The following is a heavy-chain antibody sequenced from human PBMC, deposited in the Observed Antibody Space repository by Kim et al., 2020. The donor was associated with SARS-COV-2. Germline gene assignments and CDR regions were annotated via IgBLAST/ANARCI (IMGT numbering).Heavy chain of an antibody. D-gene: IGHD1-26*01. Sequence: SETLSLTCAVYGGSFSGYYWSWIRQPPGKGLEWIGEINHSGSTNYNPSLKSRVTISVDTSKNQFSLKLSSVTAADTAVYYCARGRYYSGNGNWFDPWGQG. CDR1: GGSFSGYY. CDR3: ARGRYYSGNGNWFDP. J-gene: IGHJ5*02. CDR2: INHSGST. V-gene: IGHV4-34*01.